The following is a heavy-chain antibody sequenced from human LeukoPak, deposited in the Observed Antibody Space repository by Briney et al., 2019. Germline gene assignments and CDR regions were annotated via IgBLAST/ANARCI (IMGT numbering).Heavy chain of an antibody. V-gene: IGHV3-7*01. D-gene: IGHD3-10*01. CDR1: GFPFHNYW. Sequence: GGSLILSCAASGFPFHNYWMTWVRQAPGKGLEWVANINQDENEKYYLDSVKGRFTISRDNAETSLFLQMTSLRVEDTAIYYCARGLYGSGRRSLMAHWGPGTLVAVSS. J-gene: IGHJ4*02. CDR2: INQDENEK. CDR3: ARGLYGSGRRSLMAH.